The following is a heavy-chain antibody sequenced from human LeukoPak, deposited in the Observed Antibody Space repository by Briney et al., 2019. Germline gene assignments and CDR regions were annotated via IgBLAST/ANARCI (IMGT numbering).Heavy chain of an antibody. CDR3: ARVDRRGYSDYTAILPDY. D-gene: IGHD5-12*01. V-gene: IGHV5-51*01. Sequence: GESLKISCQGSGYNFISNWIGWVRQTPGKGLEFLGIIYPHDSETIYSPSFQGQVTVSADKSISTAYLQWNSLKASDTAMCYCARVDRRGYSDYTAILPDYWGQGTLVTVSS. CDR2: IYPHDSET. J-gene: IGHJ4*02. CDR1: GYNFISNW.